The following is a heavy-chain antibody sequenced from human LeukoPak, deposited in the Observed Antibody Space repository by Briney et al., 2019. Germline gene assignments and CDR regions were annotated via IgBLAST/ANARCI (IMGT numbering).Heavy chain of an antibody. CDR2: VSSSGST. CDR1: GASISYYF. J-gene: IGHJ5*02. V-gene: IGHV4-4*07. D-gene: IGHD5-12*01. Sequence: SETLSLTCTVSGASISYYFWSWIRQPAGKGLEWIGRVSSSGSTNYSPSLKSRVTMSVDTSKNQFSLKLSSVTAADTAVYYCARQATSWFDPWGQGSLVTVSS. CDR3: ARQATSWFDP.